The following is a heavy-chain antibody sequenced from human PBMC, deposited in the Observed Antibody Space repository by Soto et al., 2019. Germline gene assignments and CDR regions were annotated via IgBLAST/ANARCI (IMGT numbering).Heavy chain of an antibody. V-gene: IGHV3-23*01. CDR2: ISGSGGST. CDR1: GFTFSSYA. J-gene: IGHJ6*02. D-gene: IGHD3-10*01. Sequence: GGSLRLSCAASGFTFSSYAMSWVRQAPGKGLEWVSAISGSGGSTYYADSVKGRFTISRDNSKNTLYLQMNSLRAEDTAVYYCAKDWAPRYYGSGSYYKYYYYGMDVWGQGTTVTVSS. CDR3: AKDWAPRYYGSGSYYKYYYYGMDV.